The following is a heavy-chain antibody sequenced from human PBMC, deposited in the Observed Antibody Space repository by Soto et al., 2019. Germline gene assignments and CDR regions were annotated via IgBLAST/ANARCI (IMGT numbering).Heavy chain of an antibody. CDR3: AGRKNSSAFDF. D-gene: IGHD3-3*01. CDR2: IYYSGST. CDR1: GGSISSYY. Sequence: RSLTCTVSGGSISSYYWSWIRQPPGKGLEWIGYIYYSGSTNYNPSLKSRVTISVDTSKNQFSLKLSSVTAADTAVYYCAGRKNSSAFDFWGQGTMVTVSS. J-gene: IGHJ4*03. V-gene: IGHV4-59*01.